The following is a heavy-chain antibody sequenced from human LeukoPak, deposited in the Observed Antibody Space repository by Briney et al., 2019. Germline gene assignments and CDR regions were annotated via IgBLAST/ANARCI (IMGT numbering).Heavy chain of an antibody. CDR2: IWYAGNNK. CDR3: ARNGQQWPVYSCDD. CDR1: GFTFSSYS. Sequence: GGSLRLSCAASGFTFSSYSMNWVRQAPGKGLEWVAVIWYAGNNKYYADSMKGRFTISRDNSKNTLYLHMNSLRAEDTAVYYCARNGQQWPVYSCDDWGQGTLVTVSS. D-gene: IGHD6-19*01. V-gene: IGHV3-33*08. J-gene: IGHJ4*02.